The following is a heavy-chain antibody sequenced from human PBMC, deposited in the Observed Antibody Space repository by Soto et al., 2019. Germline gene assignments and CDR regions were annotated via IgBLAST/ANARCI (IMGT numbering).Heavy chain of an antibody. D-gene: IGHD5-18*01. CDR3: AIAVDTAMVPFDY. CDR2: INPNSGGT. V-gene: IGHV1-2*02. J-gene: IGHJ4*02. CDR1: GYTFTGYY. Sequence: ASVKVSFKASGYTFTGYYMHWVRQAPGQGLEWMGWINPNSGGTNYAQKFQGRVTMTRDTSISTAYMELSRLRSDDTAVYYCAIAVDTAMVPFDYWGQGTLVTVSS.